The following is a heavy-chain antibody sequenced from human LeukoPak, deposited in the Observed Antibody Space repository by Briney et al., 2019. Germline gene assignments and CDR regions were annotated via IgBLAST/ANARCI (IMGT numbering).Heavy chain of an antibody. CDR3: ARHRDYYDI. Sequence: KTSETLSLTCTVSGASINNNFWTWIRQPPGKGLEWIGYIYSSGSANYNPSLKSRVIISGDTSKNQISLNLTSVTAADTAVYFCARHRDYYDIWGHGTLVTVSS. V-gene: IGHV4-59*08. J-gene: IGHJ4*01. CDR2: IYSSGSA. D-gene: IGHD3-22*01. CDR1: GASINNNF.